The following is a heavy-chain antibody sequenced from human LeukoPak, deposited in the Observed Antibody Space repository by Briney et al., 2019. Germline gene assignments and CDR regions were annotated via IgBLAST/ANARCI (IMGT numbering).Heavy chain of an antibody. Sequence: GGPLRLSCAASRFTFSSYAMSWVRQAPGKGLEWVSAISGSGGSTYYADSVKGRFTISRDNSKNTLYLQMNSLRAEDTAVYYCAKEGSSWYDYFDYWGQGTLVTVSS. V-gene: IGHV3-23*01. J-gene: IGHJ4*02. D-gene: IGHD6-13*01. CDR2: ISGSGGST. CDR3: AKEGSSWYDYFDY. CDR1: RFTFSSYA.